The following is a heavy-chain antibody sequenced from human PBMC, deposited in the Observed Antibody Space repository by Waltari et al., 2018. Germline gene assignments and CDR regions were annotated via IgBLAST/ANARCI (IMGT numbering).Heavy chain of an antibody. J-gene: IGHJ4*02. CDR1: GFNFNIYY. CDR2: ITSSSEYI. CDR3: ARLGAVCGNSSCPWFFDS. Sequence: EVRLVESGGGRVTPGGSLKLSCEASGFNFNIYYMNWVRQAPGKGMEWVASITSSSEYIYHADSVKGRFTISRDNAKNSVYLHMTSLRAEDTAVYYCARLGAVCGNSSCPWFFDSWGQGTLVTVSS. V-gene: IGHV3-21*01. D-gene: IGHD3-16*01.